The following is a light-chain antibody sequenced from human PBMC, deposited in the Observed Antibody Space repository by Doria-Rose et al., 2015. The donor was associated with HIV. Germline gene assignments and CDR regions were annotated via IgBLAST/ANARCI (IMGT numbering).Light chain of an antibody. CDR2: EVS. V-gene: IGLV2-14*01. Sequence: QPASVSGSPGQSITISRIGSSSDVGAYNYVSWYQQHPGKAPKLMIYEVSNRPSGVSDRFSGSKSGNTASLTISGLQAEDEADYYCQSYDSSLSGSDVVFGGGTKLTVL. CDR1: SSDVGAYNY. CDR3: QSYDSSLSGSDVV. J-gene: IGLJ2*01.